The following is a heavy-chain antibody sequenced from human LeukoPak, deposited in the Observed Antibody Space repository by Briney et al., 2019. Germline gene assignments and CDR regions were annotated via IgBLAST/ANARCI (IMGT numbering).Heavy chain of an antibody. Sequence: GGSLRLSCAASGFTLSSYAMNWVRQAPGKGLEWVSSIGGINTNTYYADSVKGRFTISRDNSKNTLYLQTNSLRAEDTAVYYCTKGTIWLPFDYWGQGTLVTVSS. V-gene: IGHV3-23*01. CDR1: GFTLSSYA. D-gene: IGHD5-18*01. CDR2: IGGINTNT. J-gene: IGHJ4*02. CDR3: TKGTIWLPFDY.